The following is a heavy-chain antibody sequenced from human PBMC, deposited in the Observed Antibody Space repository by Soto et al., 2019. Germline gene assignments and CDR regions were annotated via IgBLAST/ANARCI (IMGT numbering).Heavy chain of an antibody. CDR3: ARRAGIAARPARLNWFDP. CDR2: IYYSGST. CDR1: GGSISSGGYY. J-gene: IGHJ5*02. V-gene: IGHV4-31*03. Sequence: QVQLQESGPGLVKPSQTLSLTCTVSGGSISSGGYYWSWIRQHPGKGLEWIGYIYYSGSTYYNPSLKSRLTISVNKSKNLSSLKLSSVTDADTAVYYCARRAGIAARPARLNWFDPWGQGTLVTVSS. D-gene: IGHD6-6*01.